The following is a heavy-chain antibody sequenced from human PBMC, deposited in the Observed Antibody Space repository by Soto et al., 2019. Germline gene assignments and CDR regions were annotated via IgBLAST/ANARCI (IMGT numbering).Heavy chain of an antibody. D-gene: IGHD3-22*01. CDR1: GFSFGFFG. CDR3: ARASGYYLFDY. V-gene: IGHV3-33*01. CDR2: IWYDGSKE. Sequence: QVQLVQSGGGVVQPGKSLRLSCSASGFSFGFFGMHWLRQAPGKGLEWVAVIWYDGSKEYYADSVKGRFTISRDKPRNVLFLEMNSPRAGDTAVYYCARASGYYLFDYWGQGALVTVSS. J-gene: IGHJ4*02.